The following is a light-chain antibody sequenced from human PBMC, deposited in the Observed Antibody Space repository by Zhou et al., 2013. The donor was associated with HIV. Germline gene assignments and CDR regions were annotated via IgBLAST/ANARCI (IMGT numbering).Light chain of an antibody. CDR3: QQYNNWPYS. V-gene: IGKV3-15*01. J-gene: IGKJ2*03. CDR2: GAS. Sequence: EIVLTQSPGTLSLSPGERATLSCRASESVNNNYLAWYQQKLGQAPRLLIRGASARATGIPDRFSGSGSGTEFTLTISSLQSEDFAVYYCQQYNNWPYSFGQGTKLEIK. CDR1: ESVNNNY.